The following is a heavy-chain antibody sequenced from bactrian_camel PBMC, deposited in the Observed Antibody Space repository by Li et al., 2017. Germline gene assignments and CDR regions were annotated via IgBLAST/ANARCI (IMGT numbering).Heavy chain of an antibody. CDR3: ATADGVSWLPSDD. CDR2: ITTGGGRG. J-gene: IGHJ4*01. Sequence: VQLVESGGGLVQPGGSLRLSCAASGFTFSSYAMSWVRQAPGKGLEWVSFITTGGGRGYYADSVKGRFTISRDNAKNTLYLQMNGLKTGDTAVYYCATADGVSWLPSDDWGQGTQVTVS. V-gene: IGHV3S31*01. CDR1: GFTFSSYA. D-gene: IGHD3*01.